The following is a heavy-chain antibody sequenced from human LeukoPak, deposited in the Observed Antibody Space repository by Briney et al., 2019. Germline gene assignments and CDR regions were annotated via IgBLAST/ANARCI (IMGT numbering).Heavy chain of an antibody. J-gene: IGHJ5*02. V-gene: IGHV7-4-1*02. CDR1: GYTFTTYA. D-gene: IGHD2-2*01. Sequence: ASVTVSCKASGYTFTTYAMTWVRQAPGQGLEWMGWINTNTGNSTYAQGFAGRFVFSLETSVSTAYLQISSLKAGATAVYYCARVAVVHDWFDPWGQGTLVTVSS. CDR2: INTNTGNS. CDR3: ARVAVVHDWFDP.